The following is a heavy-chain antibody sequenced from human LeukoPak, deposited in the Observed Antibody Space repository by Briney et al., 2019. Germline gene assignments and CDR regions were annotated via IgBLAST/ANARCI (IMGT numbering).Heavy chain of an antibody. CDR2: IYHSGST. CDR1: GGSISSSNW. D-gene: IGHD3-22*01. J-gene: IGHJ3*02. Sequence: SGTLSLTCAVSGGSISSSNWWSWVRQPPGKGLEWIGEIYHSGSTNYNPSLKSRVTISVDKSKNQFSLKLSSVTAADTAVYYCARDLGEYYYDSSGYAFDIWGQGTMVTVSP. CDR3: ARDLGEYYYDSSGYAFDI. V-gene: IGHV4-4*02.